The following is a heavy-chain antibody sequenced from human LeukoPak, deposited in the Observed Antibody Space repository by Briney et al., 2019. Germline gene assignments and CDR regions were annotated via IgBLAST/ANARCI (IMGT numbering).Heavy chain of an antibody. V-gene: IGHV4-31*03. Sequence: KSSETLSLTCTVSGGSISTYYGNWIRQHPGKGLEWIGYIYYSGSTYYNPSLKSRVTISVDTSKNQFSLKLSSVTAADTAVYYCARVTMVRGVHFDYWGQGALVTVSS. CDR2: IYYSGST. CDR3: ARVTMVRGVHFDY. CDR1: GGSISTYY. J-gene: IGHJ4*02. D-gene: IGHD3-10*01.